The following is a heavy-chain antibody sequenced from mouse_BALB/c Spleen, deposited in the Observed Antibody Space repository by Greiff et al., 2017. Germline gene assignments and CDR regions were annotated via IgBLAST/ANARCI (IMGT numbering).Heavy chain of an antibody. Sequence: EVKLQESGGGLVKPGGSLKLSCAASGFTFSSYAMSWVRQSPEKRLEWVAEISSGGSYTYYPDTVTGRFTISRDNAKNTLYLEMSSLRSEDTAMYYCARDGNGNYGIAYWGQGTLVTVSA. D-gene: IGHD2-1*01. V-gene: IGHV5-9-4*01. CDR3: ARDGNGNYGIAY. CDR1: GFTFSSYA. CDR2: ISSGGSYT. J-gene: IGHJ3*01.